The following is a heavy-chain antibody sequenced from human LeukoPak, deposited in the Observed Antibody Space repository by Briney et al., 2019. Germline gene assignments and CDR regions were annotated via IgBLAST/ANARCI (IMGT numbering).Heavy chain of an antibody. CDR1: GFTFTTYA. D-gene: IGHD3-9*01. V-gene: IGHV3-23*01. J-gene: IGHJ4*02. Sequence: QSGGSLRLSCAASGFTFTTYAMNWVRQAPGKGLEWVSTINDGGGTTYYADSVKGRFTISRDNSKNTLYLEMNNLRAEDTALYYCTNQPILAGTIDYWGQGTLVTVSS. CDR2: INDGGGTT. CDR3: TNQPILAGTIDY.